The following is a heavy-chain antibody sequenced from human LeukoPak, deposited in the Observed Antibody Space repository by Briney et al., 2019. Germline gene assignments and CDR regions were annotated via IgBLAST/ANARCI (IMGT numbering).Heavy chain of an antibody. V-gene: IGHV1-2*02. Sequence: ASVKVSCKASGYTFTGYYMHWVRQAPGQGLEWMGWINPNSGGTNYAQKFQGRVTMTRDTSISTAYMELRRLRSDDTAVYYCARDAPGTVTTLLHWFDPWGQGTLVTVSS. CDR2: INPNSGGT. D-gene: IGHD4-17*01. J-gene: IGHJ5*02. CDR1: GYTFTGYY. CDR3: ARDAPGTVTTLLHWFDP.